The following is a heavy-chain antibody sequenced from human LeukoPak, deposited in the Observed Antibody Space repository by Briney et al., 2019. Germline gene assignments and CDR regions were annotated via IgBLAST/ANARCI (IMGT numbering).Heavy chain of an antibody. V-gene: IGHV3-30*18. D-gene: IGHD6-13*01. J-gene: IGHJ4*02. CDR3: AKDLKIAAADYYFDY. CDR1: GFTFSSYG. CDR2: ISNDGRDK. Sequence: PGGSLRLSCAASGFTFSSYGMHWVRQAPAKGLEWVAVISNDGRDKKSADSVKGRLTISRDNSKNTLYLQMNSLRAEDTAVYYCAKDLKIAAADYYFDYWGQGTLVTVSS.